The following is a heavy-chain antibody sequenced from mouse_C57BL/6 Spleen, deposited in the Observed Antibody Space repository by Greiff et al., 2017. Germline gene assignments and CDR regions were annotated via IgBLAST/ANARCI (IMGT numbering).Heavy chain of an antibody. Sequence: QVQLQQSGAELVRPGTSVKVSCKASGYAFTNYLIEWVKQRPGQGLEWIGVINPGSGGTNYNEKFKGKATLTADKSTSTAYMQLSSLTSGDSAVYFCCSMVRGYYFDYGGQGTTLTVSS. CDR3: CSMVRGYYFDY. D-gene: IGHD2-2*01. V-gene: IGHV1-54*01. CDR1: GYAFTNYL. J-gene: IGHJ2*01. CDR2: INPGSGGT.